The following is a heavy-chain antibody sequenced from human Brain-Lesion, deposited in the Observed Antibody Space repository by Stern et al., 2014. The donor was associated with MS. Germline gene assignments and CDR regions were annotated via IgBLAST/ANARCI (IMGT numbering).Heavy chain of an antibody. CDR1: GGSISSGGYY. V-gene: IGHV4-61*02. Sequence: VQLQESGPGLVKPSQTLSLSCTVSGGSISSGGYYWSWIRQPAGKGLEWIGRIFNSGSTSYNPSLKSRVTISIDPSKNRFSLGLNSMTAADTAVYYCARGRVVPGFQYYATDVWGQGTTVIVSS. CDR2: IFNSGST. J-gene: IGHJ6*02. CDR3: ARGRVVPGFQYYATDV. D-gene: IGHD2-2*01.